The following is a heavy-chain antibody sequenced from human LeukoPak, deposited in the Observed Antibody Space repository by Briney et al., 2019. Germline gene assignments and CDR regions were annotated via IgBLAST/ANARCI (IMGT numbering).Heavy chain of an antibody. Sequence: GGSLRLSCAASGFTVSSIHMVWVRQAPGKGLEWVGHIRSKADGGTPDYIAPVKGRFTISRDDSKDTLYLQMNSLRAEDTAVYYCARDPLPQCSGPDYWGQGTLVTVSS. J-gene: IGHJ4*02. V-gene: IGHV3-15*07. D-gene: IGHD3-10*02. CDR3: ARDPLPQCSGPDY. CDR2: IRSKADGGTP. CDR1: GFTVSSIH.